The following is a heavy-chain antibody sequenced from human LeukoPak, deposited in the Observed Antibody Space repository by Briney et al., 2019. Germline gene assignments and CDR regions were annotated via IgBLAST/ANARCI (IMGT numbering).Heavy chain of an antibody. CDR1: GGSISSYY. D-gene: IGHD3-16*01. V-gene: IGHV4-59*01. CDR2: IYYSGST. CDR3: ARETSQKGAHYMDV. Sequence: PSQTLSLTCTVSGGSISSYYWSWIRQPPGKGLEWIGYIYYSGSTNYNPSLKSRVTISVDTSKNQFSLKLSSVTAADTAVYYCARETSQKGAHYMDVWGKGTTVTISS. J-gene: IGHJ6*03.